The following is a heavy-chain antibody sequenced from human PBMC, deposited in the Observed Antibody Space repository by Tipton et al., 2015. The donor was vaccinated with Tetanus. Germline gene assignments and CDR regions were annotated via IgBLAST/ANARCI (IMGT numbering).Heavy chain of an antibody. D-gene: IGHD3-22*01. J-gene: IGHJ3*02. CDR3: ARDRSDYYDSSGYYPDAFDI. Sequence: QSGAEVKKPGSSAKVSCKASGGTFSSYAISWVRQAPGQGLEWMGGIIPIFGTANYAQKFQGRVTITADESTSTAYMELGSLRSEDTAVYYCARDRSDYYDSSGYYPDAFDIWGQGTMVTVSS. CDR1: GGTFSSYA. V-gene: IGHV1-69*01. CDR2: IIPIFGTA.